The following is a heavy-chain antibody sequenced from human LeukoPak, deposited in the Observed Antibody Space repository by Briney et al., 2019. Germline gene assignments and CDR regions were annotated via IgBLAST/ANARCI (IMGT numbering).Heavy chain of an antibody. CDR2: ISSSGSTI. V-gene: IGHV3-48*03. CDR1: GFTFSSYE. CDR3: ARDSPGGMDV. Sequence: GGSLRLSCAASGFTFSSYEMNWVRQAPGKGLEWVSYISSSGSTIYYADSVKGRFTISRDNAKNSLYLKMNSLRAEDTAVYYCARDSPGGMDVWGQGTTVTVSS. J-gene: IGHJ6*02.